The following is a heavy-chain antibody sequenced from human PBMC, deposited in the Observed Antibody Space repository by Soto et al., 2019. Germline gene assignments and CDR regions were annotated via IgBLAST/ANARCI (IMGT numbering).Heavy chain of an antibody. Sequence: SETLSLTCTVSGGSISSSSYYWGWIRQPPGKGLEWIGSIYYSGSTYYNPSLKSRVTISVDTSKNQFSLKLSSVTAADTAVYYCARHQSPNWGWWAFDIWGQGTMVTVSS. V-gene: IGHV4-39*01. CDR1: GGSISSSSYY. J-gene: IGHJ3*02. CDR3: ARHQSPNWGWWAFDI. D-gene: IGHD7-27*01. CDR2: IYYSGST.